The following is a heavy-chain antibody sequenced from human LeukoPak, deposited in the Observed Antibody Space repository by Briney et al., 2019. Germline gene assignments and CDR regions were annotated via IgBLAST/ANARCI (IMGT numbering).Heavy chain of an antibody. CDR2: IHHSGSA. Sequence: SETLSLTCIVSGDSISGHYWSWIRQPPGKGLEWIGDIHHSGSATYNPSLKSRVTISGDTSKNQFSLKLRSVTAADTAVYFCTRDRTTITRGAFDIWGQGTMVTVSS. J-gene: IGHJ3*02. V-gene: IGHV4-59*11. CDR3: TRDRTTITRGAFDI. D-gene: IGHD4-11*01. CDR1: GDSISGHY.